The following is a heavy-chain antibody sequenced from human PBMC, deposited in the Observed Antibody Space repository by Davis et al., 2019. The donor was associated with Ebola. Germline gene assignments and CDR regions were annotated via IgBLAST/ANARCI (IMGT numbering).Heavy chain of an antibody. V-gene: IGHV3-30*04. D-gene: IGHD3-22*01. CDR3: ARLIYDTSGYYSAFDY. J-gene: IGHJ4*02. CDR2: ISYDGSNK. CDR1: GFTFSSYA. Sequence: GESLKISCAASGFTFSSYAMHWVRQAPGKGLEWVAVISYDGSNKYYADSVKGRFTISRDNSKNTLYLQMNSLRAEDTAVYYCARLIYDTSGYYSAFDYWGQGILVTVSS.